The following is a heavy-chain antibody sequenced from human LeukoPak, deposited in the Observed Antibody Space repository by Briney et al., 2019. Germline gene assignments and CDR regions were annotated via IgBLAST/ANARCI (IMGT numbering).Heavy chain of an antibody. CDR3: AEDLLAEYFQH. CDR1: GFTFSSYA. J-gene: IGHJ1*01. CDR2: ISGSGGST. V-gene: IGHV3-23*01. Sequence: GGSLRLSCAASGFTFSSYAMSWVRQAPGKGLEWVSAISGSGGSTYYADSVKGRFTISRDNSKNTLYLQMNSLRAEDTAVYYCAEDLLAEYFQHWGQGTLVTVSS.